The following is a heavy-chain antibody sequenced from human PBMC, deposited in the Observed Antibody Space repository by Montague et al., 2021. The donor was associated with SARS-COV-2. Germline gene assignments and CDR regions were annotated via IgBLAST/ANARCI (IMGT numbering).Heavy chain of an antibody. V-gene: IGHV4-34*01. CDR1: GGSLSGYY. D-gene: IGHD3-10*01. Sequence: SETLSPTCAVHGGSLSGYYWSWIRQPPEKGLEWIGEINHSANTKYNPSLKSPVTISIDTSKNQFSLKMTSVTAADTATYYCASGIYPSGSYYNRYYYGLNIWDPGTTVIVSS. CDR2: INHSANT. J-gene: IGHJ6*02. CDR3: ASGIYPSGSYYNRYYYGLNI.